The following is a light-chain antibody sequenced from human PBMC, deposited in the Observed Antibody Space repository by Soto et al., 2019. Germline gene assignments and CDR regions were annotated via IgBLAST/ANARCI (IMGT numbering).Light chain of an antibody. J-gene: IGLJ1*01. CDR2: EAN. CDR3: SSYAGPITFYV. V-gene: IGLV2-23*01. CDR1: SRDVGTYTL. Sequence: QSALTQPASVSGSPGQSITISCTGTSRDVGTYTLVSWYQQHPGKAPKLVIYEANKRPAGVSNRFSGSKSGDTASLTISGLQAEDEADYYCSSYAGPITFYVFGTGTKLTVL.